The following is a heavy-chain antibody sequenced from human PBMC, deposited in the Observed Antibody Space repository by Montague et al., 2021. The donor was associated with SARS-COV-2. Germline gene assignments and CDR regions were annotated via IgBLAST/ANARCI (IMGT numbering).Heavy chain of an antibody. D-gene: IGHD3-10*01. CDR1: GGSMSDQY. CDR3: ARAVSVRRAVNWFDP. CDR2: IYYSGGI. V-gene: IGHV4-59*11. J-gene: IGHJ5*02. Sequence: ETLSLTCTVSGGSMSDQYWAWIRQPPGKGLEWLAYIYYSGGINSNASLKSRVSMSVDTSKNQFSLKLTSVTAADTAVYYCARAVSVRRAVNWFDPWGQGTLVTVSS.